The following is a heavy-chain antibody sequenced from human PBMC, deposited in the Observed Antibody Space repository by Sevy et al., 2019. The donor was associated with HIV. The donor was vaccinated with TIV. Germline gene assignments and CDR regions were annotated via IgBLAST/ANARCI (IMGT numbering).Heavy chain of an antibody. Sequence: GGSLRLSCAASGFTSSSYDMHWVRQATGKGLEWVSAIGTAGDTYYPGSVKGRFTISRENAKNSLYLQMNSLRAGDTAVYYCARAQGSIAARFYYYYYMDVWGKGTTVTVSS. CDR1: GFTSSSYD. J-gene: IGHJ6*03. CDR3: ARAQGSIAARFYYYYYMDV. D-gene: IGHD6-6*01. V-gene: IGHV3-13*01. CDR2: IGTAGDT.